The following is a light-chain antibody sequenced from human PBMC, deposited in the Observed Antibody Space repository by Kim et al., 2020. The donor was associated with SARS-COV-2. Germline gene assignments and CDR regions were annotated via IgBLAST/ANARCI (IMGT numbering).Light chain of an antibody. J-gene: IGLJ3*02. CDR1: TYNIGSNT. CDR3: ATWDDSLNGPV. CDR2: SNN. V-gene: IGLV1-44*01. Sequence: QSVTISCSGSTYNIGSNTVNWYQQLPGTAPKLLMYSNNQRPSGVPDRFSGSKSGTSASLAISGLQSEDEADYYCATWDDSLNGPVFGGGTQLTVL.